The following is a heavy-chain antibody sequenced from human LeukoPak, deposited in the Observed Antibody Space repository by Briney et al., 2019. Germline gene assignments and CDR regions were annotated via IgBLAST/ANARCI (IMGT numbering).Heavy chain of an antibody. CDR1: GLTFSSYA. D-gene: IGHD2-15*01. J-gene: IGHJ6*04. V-gene: IGHV3-30*04. CDR3: ARDLKDIVVVVAATWDV. Sequence: GGSLRLSCAASGLTFSSYAMHWVRQAPGKGLEWVAVISYDGSNKYYADSVKGRFTISRDNSKNTLYLQMNSLRAEDTAVYYCARDLKDIVVVVAATWDVWGKGTTVTVSS. CDR2: ISYDGSNK.